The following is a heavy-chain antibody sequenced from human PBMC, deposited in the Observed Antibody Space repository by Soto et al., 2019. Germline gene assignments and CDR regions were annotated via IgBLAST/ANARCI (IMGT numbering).Heavy chain of an antibody. CDR1: GGSISSGGYY. V-gene: IGHV4-31*03. CDR2: IYYSGST. Sequence: SETLSLTCTVSGGSISSGGYYWSWIRQHPGKGLEWIGYIYYSGSTYYNPSLKSRVTISVDTSKNQFSLKLSSVTAADTAVYYCARWVSSGDYDIDYWGQGTLVTVSS. CDR3: ARWVSSGDYDIDY. J-gene: IGHJ4*02. D-gene: IGHD4-17*01.